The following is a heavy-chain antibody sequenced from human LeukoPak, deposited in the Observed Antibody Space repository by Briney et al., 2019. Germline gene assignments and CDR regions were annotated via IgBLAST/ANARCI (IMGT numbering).Heavy chain of an antibody. CDR3: ARVGHPTQRRVLSTVTVPTAGAFDI. D-gene: IGHD4-17*01. J-gene: IGHJ3*02. V-gene: IGHV4-34*01. CDR1: GGSFSDYY. CDR2: INHSGST. Sequence: PSETVSLTCAVYGGSFSDYYWSWIRQPPGKGLEWIGEINHSGSTKYNPSMKSRVTISVDTSKNQFSLRLNSVTAADTAIYYCARVGHPTQRRVLSTVTVPTAGAFDIWGQGTMVTVSS.